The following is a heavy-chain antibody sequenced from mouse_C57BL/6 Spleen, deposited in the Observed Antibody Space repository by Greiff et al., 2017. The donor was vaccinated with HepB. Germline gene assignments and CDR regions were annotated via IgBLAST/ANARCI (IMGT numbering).Heavy chain of an antibody. J-gene: IGHJ3*01. V-gene: IGHV1-76*01. CDR2: IYPGSGNT. CDR3: ARWDYDDWFAY. CDR1: GYTFTDYY. Sequence: QVHVKQSGAELVRPGASVKLSCKASGYTFTDYYINWVKQRPGQGLEWIARIYPGSGNTYYNEKFKGKATLTAEKSSSTAYMQLSSLTSEDSAVYFCARWDYDDWFAYWGQGTLVTVSA. D-gene: IGHD2-4*01.